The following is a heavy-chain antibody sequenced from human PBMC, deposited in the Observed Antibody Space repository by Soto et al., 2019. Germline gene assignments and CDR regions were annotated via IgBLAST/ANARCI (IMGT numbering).Heavy chain of an antibody. V-gene: IGHV3-33*01. J-gene: IGHJ6*02. CDR2: IWYDGSNK. CDR3: AREDIVNYYYGMDV. D-gene: IGHD2-15*01. Sequence: GGSLRLSCAASGFTFSSYGMHWVRQAPGKGLEWVAVIWYDGSNKYYADSVKGRFTISRDNSKNTLYLQMNSLRAEDTAVYYCAREDIVNYYYGMDVWGQGTLVTVSS. CDR1: GFTFSSYG.